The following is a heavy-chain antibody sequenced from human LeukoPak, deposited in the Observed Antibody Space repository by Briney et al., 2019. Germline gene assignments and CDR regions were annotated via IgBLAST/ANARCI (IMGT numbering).Heavy chain of an antibody. D-gene: IGHD1-26*01. J-gene: IGHJ6*02. CDR1: GYTFTSYG. CDR3: ASSEPKNYYYGMDV. Sequence: GASVKVSCKASGYTFTSYGISWVRQAPGQGLEWMGWINPNSGGTNYAQKFQGRVTMTRDTSISTAYMELSRLRSDDTAVYYCASSEPKNYYYGMDVWGQGTTVTVSS. CDR2: INPNSGGT. V-gene: IGHV1-2*02.